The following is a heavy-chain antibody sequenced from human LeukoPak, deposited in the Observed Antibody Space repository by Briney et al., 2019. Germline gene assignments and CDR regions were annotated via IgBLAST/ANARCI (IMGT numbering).Heavy chain of an antibody. CDR1: GYSISNAYY. Sequence: SETLSLTCAVSGYSISNAYYWGWIRQPPGKGLEWIGYIYYSGSTNYNPSLKSRVTISVDTSKNQFSLKLSSVTAADTAVYYCAGSPLSYYYYMDVWGKGTTVTVSS. D-gene: IGHD6-19*01. J-gene: IGHJ6*03. CDR3: AGSPLSYYYYMDV. V-gene: IGHV4-61*01. CDR2: IYYSGST.